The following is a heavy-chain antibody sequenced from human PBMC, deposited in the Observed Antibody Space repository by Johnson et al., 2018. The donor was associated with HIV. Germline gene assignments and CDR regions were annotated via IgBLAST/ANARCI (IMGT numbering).Heavy chain of an antibody. J-gene: IGHJ3*01. CDR1: GFTFNDYY. CDR2: ISSSGGTI. Sequence: QVQLVESGGGLVKPGGSLRLSCAASGFTFNDYYMSWIRQAPGKGLEWVSYISSSGGTIYNADSVKGRFTISRNNAKNSLYLQMNSLRAEDTAVYFCATVGRNEGRHSFDVWGQGTMVTVSS. D-gene: IGHD1-1*01. CDR3: ATVGRNEGRHSFDV. V-gene: IGHV3-11*04.